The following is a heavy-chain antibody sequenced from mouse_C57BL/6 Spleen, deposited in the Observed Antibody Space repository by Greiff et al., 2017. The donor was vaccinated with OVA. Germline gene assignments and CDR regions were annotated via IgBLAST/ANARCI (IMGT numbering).Heavy chain of an antibody. D-gene: IGHD4-1*01. CDR3: AREWLGRTFAY. Sequence: EVQLQQSGPGLVKPSQSLSLTCSVTGYSITSGYYWNWIRQFPGNKLEWMGYISYDGSNNYNPSLKNRISITRDTSKNQFFLKLNSVTTEDTATYYCAREWLGRTFAYWGQGTLVTVSA. J-gene: IGHJ3*01. CDR2: ISYDGSN. CDR1: GYSITSGYY. V-gene: IGHV3-6*01.